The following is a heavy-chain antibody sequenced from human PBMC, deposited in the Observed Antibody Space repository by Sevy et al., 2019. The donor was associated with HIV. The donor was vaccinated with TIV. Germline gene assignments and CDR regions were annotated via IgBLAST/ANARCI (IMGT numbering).Heavy chain of an antibody. V-gene: IGHV1-2*02. D-gene: IGHD6-19*01. CDR1: GYTFTDRY. J-gene: IGHJ4*02. CDR3: ARVHPSRLSGHDSGWYPFDY. Sequence: ASVKVSCQTSGYTFTDRYIHWVRQAPGQGLEWMGYINPDTGNTRYAQKFQARVTMTGDTSVSTAYMELRRLTSDDTAVYFCARVHPSRLSGHDSGWYPFDYWGQGTLVTVSS. CDR2: INPDTGNT.